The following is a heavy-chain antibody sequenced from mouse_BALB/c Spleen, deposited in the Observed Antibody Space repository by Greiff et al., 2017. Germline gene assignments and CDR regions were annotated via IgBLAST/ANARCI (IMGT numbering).Heavy chain of an antibody. Sequence: QVQLQQSGPELVKPGASVRISCKASGYTFTSYYIHWVKQRPGQGLEWIGWIYPGNVNTKYNEKFKGKATLTADKSSSTAYMQLSSLTSEDSAVYFCARDGDGFDYWGQGTTLTVSS. CDR2: IYPGNVNT. D-gene: IGHD2-3*01. CDR3: ARDGDGFDY. J-gene: IGHJ2*01. V-gene: IGHV1S56*01. CDR1: GYTFTSYY.